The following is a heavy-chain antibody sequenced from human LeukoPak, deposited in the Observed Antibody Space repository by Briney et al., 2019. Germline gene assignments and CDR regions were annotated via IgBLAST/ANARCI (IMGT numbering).Heavy chain of an antibody. CDR2: IYYSGYT. Sequence: SETLSLTCTVSGGSISNTFYYWGWLRQPPGKGLEWIGTIYYSGYTYYNPSLKSRVTISVDTSKNQFSLKLSSVTAADTAVYYCAKHYMGSSYNRGLDYWGQGTLVTVSS. D-gene: IGHD3-10*01. CDR3: AKHYMGSSYNRGLDY. CDR1: GGSISNTFYY. J-gene: IGHJ4*02. V-gene: IGHV4-39*01.